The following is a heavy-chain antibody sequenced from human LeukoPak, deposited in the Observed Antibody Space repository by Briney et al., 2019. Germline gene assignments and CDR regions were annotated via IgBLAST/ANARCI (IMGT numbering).Heavy chain of an antibody. CDR1: GGTFSSYA. J-gene: IGHJ5*02. CDR2: IIPIFGIA. CDR3: ARAIEGWFDP. Sequence: ASVKLSCKASGGTFSSYAISWVRQAPGQGLEWMGRIIPIFGIANYAQKFQGRVTITADKSTSTAYMELSSLRSEDTAVYYCARAIEGWFDPWGQGTLVTVSS. D-gene: IGHD2/OR15-2a*01. V-gene: IGHV1-69*04.